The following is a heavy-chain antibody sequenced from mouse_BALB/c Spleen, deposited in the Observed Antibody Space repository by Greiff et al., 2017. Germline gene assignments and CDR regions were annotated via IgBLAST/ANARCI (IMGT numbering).Heavy chain of an antibody. Sequence: EVKVVESGGGLVKPGGSLKLSCAASGFTFSDYYMYWVRQTPEKRLEWVATISDGGSYTYYPDSVKGRFTISRDNAKNNLYLQMSSLKSEDTAMYYCASGGFAYWGQGTLVTVSA. J-gene: IGHJ3*01. CDR1: GFTFSDYY. V-gene: IGHV5-4*02. CDR3: ASGGFAY. CDR2: ISDGGSYT.